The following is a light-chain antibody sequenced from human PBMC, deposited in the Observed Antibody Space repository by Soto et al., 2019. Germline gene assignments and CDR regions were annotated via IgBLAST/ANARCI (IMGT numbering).Light chain of an antibody. V-gene: IGLV2-8*01. CDR3: SSYAGSNIYV. CDR1: SSDVGAFNY. Sequence: QSALAQPASASGSPGQSITISCTGTSSDVGAFNYVSWYQQHPGKAPKLMIFEINKRPSGVPDRFSGSKSGNSASLTVSGLQTEDEADSYCSSYAGSNIYVFGSGTKVTVL. CDR2: EIN. J-gene: IGLJ1*01.